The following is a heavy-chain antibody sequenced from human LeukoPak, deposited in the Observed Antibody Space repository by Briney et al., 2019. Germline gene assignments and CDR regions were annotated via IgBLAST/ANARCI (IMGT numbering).Heavy chain of an antibody. V-gene: IGHV3-7*01. J-gene: IGHJ4*02. CDR1: GFTFSSYW. CDR3: ARDLNWETY. Sequence: GGSLRLSCVASGFTFSSYWMTWARQAPGKGLEWVANIKTDGSQIYYVDSVRGRFTISRDNAKNSLYLQMNSLRVEDTAVYYCARDLNWETYWGQGTLVSVSS. CDR2: IKTDGSQI. D-gene: IGHD7-27*01.